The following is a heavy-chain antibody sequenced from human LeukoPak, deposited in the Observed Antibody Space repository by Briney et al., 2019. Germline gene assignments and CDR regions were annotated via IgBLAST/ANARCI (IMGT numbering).Heavy chain of an antibody. D-gene: IGHD3-10*01. J-gene: IGHJ5*02. CDR1: GFSFRTSA. CDR2: LNGGDYLT. Sequence: GGSLRLSCAASGFSFRTSAMSWVRQAPGKGLQWVSSLNGGDYLTYYADSVKGRFTISRDSSKNILYLQMNSLGSDDTAIYYCAMANPTSPGIYFDPWGQGTLVTVSS. CDR3: AMANPTSPGIYFDP. V-gene: IGHV3-23*01.